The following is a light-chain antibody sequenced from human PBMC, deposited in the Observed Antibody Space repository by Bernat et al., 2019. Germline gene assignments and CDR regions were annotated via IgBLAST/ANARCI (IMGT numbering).Light chain of an antibody. V-gene: IGKV2D-24*01. CDR3: GKGEHLST. J-gene: IGKJ4*01. CDR1: QILVNSYGPTY. Sequence: GQPASISFRSIQILVNSYGPTYLSWYQQKSGQPPRLLIYQVSNLYFWIPDRFSGSGAGTDFRLKISRVEAEDVAVYYCGKGEHLSTVWGGTKVEIK. CDR2: QVS.